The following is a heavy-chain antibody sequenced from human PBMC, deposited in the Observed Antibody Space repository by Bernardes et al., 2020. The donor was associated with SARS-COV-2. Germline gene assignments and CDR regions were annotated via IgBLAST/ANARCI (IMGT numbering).Heavy chain of an antibody. CDR1: GGSISSGNYY. D-gene: IGHD3-9*01. Sequence: SETLSLTCSASGGSISSGNYYWSWIRQTAGNKLEWIGHIYSSGSTTYNPSLKSRVTMSIDASRNQFSLKLHSVTAADTAVYYCARELLIFGYFDYWGQGNLVTVSS. V-gene: IGHV4-61*09. CDR3: ARELLIFGYFDY. J-gene: IGHJ4*02. CDR2: IYSSGST.